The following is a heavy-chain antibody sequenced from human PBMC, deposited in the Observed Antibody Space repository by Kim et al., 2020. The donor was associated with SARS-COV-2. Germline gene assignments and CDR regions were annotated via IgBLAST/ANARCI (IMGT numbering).Heavy chain of an antibody. CDR1: GFTFSDYY. J-gene: IGHJ2*01. Sequence: GGSLRLSCAASGFTFSDYYMSWIRQAPGKGLEWVSYISSSSSYTNYADSVKGRFTISRDNAKNSLYLQMNSLRAKDTAVYYCARSYGGNPGDWYFDLWGRGTLVTVSS. CDR2: ISSSSSYT. V-gene: IGHV3-11*06. D-gene: IGHD4-17*01. CDR3: ARSYGGNPGDWYFDL.